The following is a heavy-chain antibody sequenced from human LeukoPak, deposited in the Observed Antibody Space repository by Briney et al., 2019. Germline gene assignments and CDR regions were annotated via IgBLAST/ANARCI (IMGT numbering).Heavy chain of an antibody. CDR3: ARGRFFYYDSSGYYRHHAFDI. Sequence: SETLSLTCAVYGGSFSGYYWSWIRQPPGKGLEWIGEINHSGSTNCNPSLKSRVTISVDTSKNQFSLKLSSVTAADTAVYYCARGRFFYYDSSGYYRHHAFDIWGQGTMVTVSS. D-gene: IGHD3-22*01. V-gene: IGHV4-34*01. J-gene: IGHJ3*02. CDR1: GGSFSGYY. CDR2: INHSGST.